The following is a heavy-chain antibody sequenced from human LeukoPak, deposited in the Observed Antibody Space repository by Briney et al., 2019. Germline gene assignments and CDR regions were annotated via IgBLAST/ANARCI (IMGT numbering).Heavy chain of an antibody. CDR1: GYTFTGYY. CDR2: INPNSGGT. CDR3: AGEYSSSGDNWFDP. Sequence: ASVKVSCKASGYTFTGYYMHWVRQAPGQGLEWMGWINPNSGGTNYAQKFQGRVTMTRDTSISTAYMELSRLRSDDTAVYYCAGEYSSSGDNWFDPWGQGTLVTVSS. D-gene: IGHD6-6*01. J-gene: IGHJ5*02. V-gene: IGHV1-2*02.